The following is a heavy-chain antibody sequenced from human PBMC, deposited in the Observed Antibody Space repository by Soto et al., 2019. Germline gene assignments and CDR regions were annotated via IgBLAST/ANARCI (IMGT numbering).Heavy chain of an antibody. Sequence: SETLSLTCTVSGGSISSYYWSWIRQPPGKGLEWIGYIYYSGSTNYNPSLKSRVTISVDTSKNQFSLKLSSVTAADTAVYYCARETYGDPKNNWFDPWGQGTLVTVSS. D-gene: IGHD4-17*01. V-gene: IGHV4-59*01. J-gene: IGHJ5*02. CDR3: ARETYGDPKNNWFDP. CDR1: GGSISSYY. CDR2: IYYSGST.